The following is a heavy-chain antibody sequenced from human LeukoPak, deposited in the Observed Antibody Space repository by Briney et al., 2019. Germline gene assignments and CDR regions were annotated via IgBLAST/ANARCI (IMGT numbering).Heavy chain of an antibody. D-gene: IGHD2-2*01. Sequence: QTGGSLRLSCAASGFTFSSYWMSWVRQAPGKGLEWVANIKQDGSEKYYVDSVKGRFTISRDNAKNSLYLQMNSLRAEDTAVYYCARDGGGIVVVPEYYFDYWGQGTLVTVSS. CDR2: IKQDGSEK. J-gene: IGHJ4*02. CDR3: ARDGGGIVVVPEYYFDY. CDR1: GFTFSSYW. V-gene: IGHV3-7*01.